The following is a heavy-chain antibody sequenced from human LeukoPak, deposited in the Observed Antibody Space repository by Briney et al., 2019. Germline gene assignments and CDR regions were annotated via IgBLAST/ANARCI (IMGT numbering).Heavy chain of an antibody. Sequence: GGSLRLSCAASGFTFNTFNINWGRQAPGKGLEWVSIINVGGDTYYADSVKGRFTISRDTSKNTVYLQMDNLRAEDTAVYYCARGQGFLLDLWGQGTLVTVSS. J-gene: IGHJ5*02. CDR1: GFTFNTFN. CDR3: ARGQGFLLDL. CDR2: INVGGDT. D-gene: IGHD3-10*01. V-gene: IGHV3-53*01.